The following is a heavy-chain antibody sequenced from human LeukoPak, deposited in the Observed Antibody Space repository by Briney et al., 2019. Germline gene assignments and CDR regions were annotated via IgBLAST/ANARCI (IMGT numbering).Heavy chain of an antibody. CDR1: GTSISGDY. CDR3: ARHPFSSPFDF. CDR2: VYFTGNT. V-gene: IGHV4-59*08. J-gene: IGHJ5*01. Sequence: PSETLSLTCSVSGTSISGDYWSWIRQPPGKGLEWIGYVYFTGNTNYNPSLKSRVTISMDWSKNQISLTVTSVTAADTAVYYCARHPFSSPFDFWGQGTLVAVSS.